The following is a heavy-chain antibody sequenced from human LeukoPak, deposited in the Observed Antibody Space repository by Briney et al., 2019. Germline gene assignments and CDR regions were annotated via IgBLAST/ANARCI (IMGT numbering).Heavy chain of an antibody. CDR2: ISRDGGTA. D-gene: IGHD2/OR15-2a*01. CDR3: TRGDFLPAGFDY. CDR1: GFTFSGDW. V-gene: IGHV3-74*01. J-gene: IGHJ4*02. Sequence: GGSLRLSCVASGFTFSGDWMHWVRQAPGKGLVWVSRISRDGGTATYADSLKGRFTISRDNAKNTLYLQMNSLRAEDTAFYYCTRGDFLPAGFDYWGQGVLVTVSS.